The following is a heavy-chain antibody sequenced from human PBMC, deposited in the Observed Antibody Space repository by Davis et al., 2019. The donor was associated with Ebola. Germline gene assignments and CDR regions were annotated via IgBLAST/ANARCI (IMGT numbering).Heavy chain of an antibody. J-gene: IGHJ4*02. D-gene: IGHD1-26*01. CDR1: GGSISSYY. CDR3: ARAGVGATTSYFDY. Sequence: MPSETLSLTCSVSGGSISSYYWSWIRQPPGKGLEWIGYIYYSGSTHYNPSLKSRVTISVDTSKNQFSLKLSSVTAADTAVYYCARAGVGATTSYFDYWGQGTLVTVSS. V-gene: IGHV4-59*01. CDR2: IYYSGST.